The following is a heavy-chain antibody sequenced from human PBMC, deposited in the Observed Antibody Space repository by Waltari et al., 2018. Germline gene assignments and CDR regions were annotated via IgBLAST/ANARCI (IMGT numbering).Heavy chain of an antibody. CDR3: ARGGQLHPYYFDY. Sequence: QVQLQESGPGLVKPSETLSLTCTVSGGSISSYYWSWIRQPPGKGLEWIGYIYYSGSTNYNPSLKSRVTISVDTSKNQFSLKLSSVTAADTAVYYCARGGQLHPYYFDYWGQGTLVTVSS. CDR1: GGSISSYY. J-gene: IGHJ4*02. D-gene: IGHD2-2*01. CDR2: IYYSGST. V-gene: IGHV4-59*01.